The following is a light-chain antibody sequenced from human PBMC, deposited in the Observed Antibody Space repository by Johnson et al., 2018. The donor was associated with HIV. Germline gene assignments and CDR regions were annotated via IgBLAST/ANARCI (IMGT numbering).Light chain of an antibody. CDR2: DND. J-gene: IGLJ1*01. CDR3: STWDSSLSAGGV. V-gene: IGLV1-51*01. Sequence: QSVLTQPPSVSAAPGQKVTISCSGSSSNIGNNYVSWYQHLPGTAPKLLIYDNDKRPSGIPDRFSGSKSGTSATLVITGLQTGDEADYYCSTWDSSLSAGGVFGTGTQGTVL. CDR1: SSNIGNNY.